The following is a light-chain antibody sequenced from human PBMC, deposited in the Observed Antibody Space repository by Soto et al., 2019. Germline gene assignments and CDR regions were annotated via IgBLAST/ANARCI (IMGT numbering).Light chain of an antibody. V-gene: IGLV2-14*01. Sequence: QSVLTQPASVSGSPGQSITISCIGTSSDVGGYNYVSWYQQHPDKAPKLVIYNVSNRPSGVSDRFSGSKSGNTASLIISGLQAEDEADYYCSSYTSISTVIFGGGTKLTVL. CDR1: SSDVGGYNY. CDR3: SSYTSISTVI. CDR2: NVS. J-gene: IGLJ2*01.